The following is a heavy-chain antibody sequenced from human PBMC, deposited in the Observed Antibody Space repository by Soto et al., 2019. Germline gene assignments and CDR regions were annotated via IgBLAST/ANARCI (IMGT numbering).Heavy chain of an antibody. J-gene: IGHJ6*03. V-gene: IGHV3-30*18. CDR1: GFTFSSYG. Sequence: QVQLVESGGGVVQPGRSLRLSCAASGFTFSSYGMHWVRQAPGKGLEWVAVISYDGSNKYYADSVKGRFTISRDNSKNTLYLQMNSLRAEDTAVYYCAKDGYAGFGELLFPFPYYYYYMDVWGKGTTVTVSS. CDR2: ISYDGSNK. D-gene: IGHD3-10*01. CDR3: AKDGYAGFGELLFPFPYYYYYMDV.